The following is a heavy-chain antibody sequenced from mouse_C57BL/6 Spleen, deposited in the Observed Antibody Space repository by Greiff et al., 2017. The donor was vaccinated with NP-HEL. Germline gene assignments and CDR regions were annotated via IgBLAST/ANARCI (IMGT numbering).Heavy chain of an antibody. CDR1: GFSLTSYG. Sequence: VNVVESGPGLVAPSQSLSITCTVSGFSLTSYGVSWVRQPPGKGLEWLGVIWGDGSTNSHSALISRLSISKDNSKSQVFLKLNSLQTDDTATYYCAKTGTLYWYFDVWGTGTTVTVSS. D-gene: IGHD4-1*01. V-gene: IGHV2-3*01. CDR3: AKTGTLYWYFDV. CDR2: IWGDGST. J-gene: IGHJ1*03.